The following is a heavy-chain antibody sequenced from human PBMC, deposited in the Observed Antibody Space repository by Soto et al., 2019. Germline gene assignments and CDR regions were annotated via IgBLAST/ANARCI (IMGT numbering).Heavy chain of an antibody. J-gene: IGHJ4*02. D-gene: IGHD3-10*01. CDR1: GFTFSTYT. CDR2: ISGSGGRP. Sequence: EVQLLESGGGLVQPGGSLRLSCVASGFTFSTYTMSWVRQAPGKGLEWVSVISGSGGRPSYADSVQGRFSISGDNPTNTLYLQMNALRGEDTARYYCAKARCITTDCYVPDYWGQGTLVTVSS. CDR3: AKARCITTDCYVPDY. V-gene: IGHV3-23*01.